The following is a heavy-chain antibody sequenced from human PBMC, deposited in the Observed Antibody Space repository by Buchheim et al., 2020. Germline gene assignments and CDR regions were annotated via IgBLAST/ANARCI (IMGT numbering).Heavy chain of an antibody. CDR1: GFTFSSYS. J-gene: IGHJ4*02. CDR3: ARELGFKGSLDY. Sequence: QVQLVESGGGVVQPGRSLRLSCTASGFTFSSYSMHWVRQAPGKGLEWVAVISNSGNTIFYSDSVKGRFTISRDNPKNTLSLLMNSLTSDDAAVYFCARELGFKGSLDYWGQGT. CDR2: ISNSGNTI. V-gene: IGHV3-30*04. D-gene: IGHD3-10*01.